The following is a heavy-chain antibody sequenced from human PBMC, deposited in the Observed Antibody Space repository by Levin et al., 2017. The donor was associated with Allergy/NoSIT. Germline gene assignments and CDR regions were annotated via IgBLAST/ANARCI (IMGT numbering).Heavy chain of an antibody. CDR1: GFTFNKNT. V-gene: IGHV3-64D*06. J-gene: IGHJ5*02. CDR2: ISNNGGRT. CDR3: IKNGDYGELGS. D-gene: IGHD4-17*01. Sequence: GGSLRLSCSASGFTFNKNTMQWVRQAPGKGLEHVSAISNNGGRTYYTDSVKGRFSISRDNSGNTVYLQMSSLRPEDTATYYCIKNGDYGELGSWGQGTLVTVSS.